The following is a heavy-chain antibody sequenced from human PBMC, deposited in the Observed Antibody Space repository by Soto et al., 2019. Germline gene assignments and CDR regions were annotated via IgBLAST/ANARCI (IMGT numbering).Heavy chain of an antibody. CDR2: IIPIFGTA. Sequence: GASVKVSCKASGGTFSSYAISWVRQAPGQGLEWMGGIIPIFGTANYAQKFQGRVTITADESTSTAYMELSSLRSEDTAVYYCARDPAYYDSSGYYWPYYFGYWGQGTLVTVSS. CDR1: GGTFSSYA. J-gene: IGHJ4*02. CDR3: ARDPAYYDSSGYYWPYYFGY. V-gene: IGHV1-69*13. D-gene: IGHD3-22*01.